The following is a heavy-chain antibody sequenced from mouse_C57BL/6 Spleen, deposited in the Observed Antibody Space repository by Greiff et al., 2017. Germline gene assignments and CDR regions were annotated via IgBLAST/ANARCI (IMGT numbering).Heavy chain of an antibody. CDR2: IHTNSGST. CDR3: ASRGDYGGLAY. V-gene: IGHV1-64*01. J-gene: IGHJ3*01. CDR1: GYTFTSYW. D-gene: IGHD2-13*01. Sequence: QVQLQQPGAELVKPGASVKLSCKASGYTFTSYWMHWVKQRPGQGLEWIGMIHTNSGSTNYNEKFKSKATLTVDKSSSTAYMQLSSLTSEDSAVYCCASRGDYGGLAYWGQGTLVTVSA.